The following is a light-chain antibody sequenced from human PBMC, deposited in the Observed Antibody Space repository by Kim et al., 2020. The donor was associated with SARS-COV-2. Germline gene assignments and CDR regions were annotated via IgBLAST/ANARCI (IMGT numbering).Light chain of an antibody. CDR1: QSLLHTDGKTY. CDR2: ELF. V-gene: IGKV2D-29*02. Sequence: EIVLTQTPLSLSVPPGQPASISCKSSQSLLHTDGKTYLYWFLQKPGQSPQLLIYELFNRFSGVPDRFSGSGSGTDFTRKISRVEADDVGVYYCMQSKQLRTFGQGTKLEI. J-gene: IGKJ2*01. CDR3: MQSKQLRT.